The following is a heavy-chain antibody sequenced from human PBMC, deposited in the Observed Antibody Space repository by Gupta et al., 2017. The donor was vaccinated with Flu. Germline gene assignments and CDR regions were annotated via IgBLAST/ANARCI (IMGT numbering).Heavy chain of an antibody. CDR3: ARDWQATITALDY. J-gene: IGHJ4*02. D-gene: IGHD5-12*01. V-gene: IGHV3-21*01. Sequence: SSYSMNWVRQAPGKGLEWVSSISSSSSYIYYADSVRGRFTISRDNAKNSLYLQMNSLRGEDTAVYYCARDWQATITALDYWGQGTLVTVSS. CDR1: SSYS. CDR2: ISSSSSYI.